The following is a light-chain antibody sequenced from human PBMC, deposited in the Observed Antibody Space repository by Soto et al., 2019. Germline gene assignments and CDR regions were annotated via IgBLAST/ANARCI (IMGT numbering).Light chain of an antibody. V-gene: IGKV1-9*01. J-gene: IGKJ1*01. CDR1: QGISSY. CDR2: ASS. Sequence: DIQLTQSPSFLSASVGDRVTITCRASQGISSYLAWYQQKPGKAPKLLIYASSTLQSGVPSRFSGSGSGTEFTLTLSSLQPEDFATYYCQQLNSYSSVTFGQGTKVEIK. CDR3: QQLNSYSSVT.